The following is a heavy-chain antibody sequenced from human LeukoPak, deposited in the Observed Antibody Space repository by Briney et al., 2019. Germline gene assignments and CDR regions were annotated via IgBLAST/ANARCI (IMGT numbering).Heavy chain of an antibody. V-gene: IGHV4-59*01. CDR1: GGSISSYY. CDR3: ARALGAFDI. J-gene: IGHJ3*02. CDR2: IYYSGST. Sequence: KTSETLSLTCTVSGGSISSYYWSWIRQPPGKGLEWIGYIYYSGSTNYNPSLKSRVTISVDTSKNQFSLKLSSVTAADTAVYYCARALGAFDIWGQGTMVTVSS.